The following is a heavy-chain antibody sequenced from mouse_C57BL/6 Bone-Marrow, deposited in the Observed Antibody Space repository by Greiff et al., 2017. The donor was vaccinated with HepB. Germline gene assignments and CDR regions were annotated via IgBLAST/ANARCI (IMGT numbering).Heavy chain of an antibody. J-gene: IGHJ4*01. CDR2: IHPSDSDT. CDR3: ASPMITTSPYYAMDY. Sequence: QVQLKQPGAELVKPGASVKVSCKASGYTFTSYWMHWVKQRPGQGLEWIGRIHPSDSDTNYNQKFKGKATLTVDKSSSTAYLQLSSLTSEDSAVYYCASPMITTSPYYAMDYWGQGTSVTVSS. CDR1: GYTFTSYW. D-gene: IGHD2-4*01. V-gene: IGHV1-74*01.